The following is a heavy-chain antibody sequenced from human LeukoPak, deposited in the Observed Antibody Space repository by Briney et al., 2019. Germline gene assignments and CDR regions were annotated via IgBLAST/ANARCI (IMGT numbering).Heavy chain of an antibody. V-gene: IGHV3-33*01. Sequence: PGGSLRLSCAASGFTFSSYGMHWVRQAPGKGLEWVAVIWYDGSNKYYADSVKGRFTISRDNSKNTLYLQMNSLRAEDTAVYYCARDRLGGIQLWLRRGYYGMDVWGQGTTVTVSS. CDR3: ARDRLGGIQLWLRRGYYGMDV. CDR2: IWYDGSNK. J-gene: IGHJ6*02. CDR1: GFTFSSYG. D-gene: IGHD5-18*01.